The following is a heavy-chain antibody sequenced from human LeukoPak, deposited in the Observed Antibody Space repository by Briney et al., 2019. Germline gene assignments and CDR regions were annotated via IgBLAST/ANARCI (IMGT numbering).Heavy chain of an antibody. CDR3: ARTTSSTSFNFDY. CDR2: IDWDDDK. J-gene: IGHJ4*02. V-gene: IGHV2-70*11. D-gene: IGHD2-2*01. CDR1: GFSLSTSGVC. Sequence: SGPALVKPTQTLTLTCTFSGFSLSTSGVCVSWIRQPPGKALEWLARIDWDDDKYYSTSLKTRLTISKDTSKNQVVLTMTNMDPEDTGTYYCARTTSSTSFNFDYWGQGTLVTVSS.